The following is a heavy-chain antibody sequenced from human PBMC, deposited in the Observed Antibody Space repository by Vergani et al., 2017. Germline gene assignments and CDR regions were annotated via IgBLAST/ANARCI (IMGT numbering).Heavy chain of an antibody. CDR1: GFTFSSYS. CDR2: ISSSSSYI. J-gene: IGHJ4*02. CDR3: ARDLGSFYDILTGYGY. D-gene: IGHD3-9*01. Sequence: EVQLVESGGGLVQPGGSLRLSCAASGFTFSSYSMNWVRQAPGKGLEWVSSISSSSSYIYYADSVKGRFTISRDNAKNSLYLQMNSLRAEDTAVYYCARDLGSFYDILTGYGYWGQGTLVTVSS. V-gene: IGHV3-21*01.